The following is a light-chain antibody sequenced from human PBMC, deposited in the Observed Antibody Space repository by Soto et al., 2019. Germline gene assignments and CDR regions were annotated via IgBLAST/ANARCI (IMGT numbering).Light chain of an antibody. CDR3: SSYTSSSTLAYV. CDR1: SSDVGGYNY. CDR2: EVS. J-gene: IGLJ1*01. V-gene: IGLV2-14*01. Sequence: QSVLTQPASVSGSPGQSITISCTGTSSDVGGYNYVSWYQQHPGKAPKLMIYEVSNRPSGVSNRFSGSKSGNTASLTISGRQADDEADYYCSSYTSSSTLAYVFGTGTKLTVL.